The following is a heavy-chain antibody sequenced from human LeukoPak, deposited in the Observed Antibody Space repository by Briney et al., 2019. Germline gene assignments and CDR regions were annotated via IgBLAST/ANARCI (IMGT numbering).Heavy chain of an antibody. CDR3: ARGFRGDNFDY. J-gene: IGHJ4*02. CDR1: GGTFSSYA. CDR2: IIPIFGTA. Sequence: ASVKVSCKASGGTFSSYAISWVRQAPGQGLEWMGGIIPIFGTANYAQKFQGRVTITADESTSTAYMELSSLRSEDTAVYFCARGFRGDNFDYWGQGTLVTVSS. D-gene: IGHD7-27*01. V-gene: IGHV1-69*13.